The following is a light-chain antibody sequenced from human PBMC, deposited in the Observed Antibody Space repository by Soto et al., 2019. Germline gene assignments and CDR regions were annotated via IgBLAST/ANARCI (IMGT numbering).Light chain of an antibody. Sequence: IQMTETPSTLSASVGARVPITFRARQSISTWLAWYQQKPGKAPKLLIYKASTLKSGVPSRFSGSGSGTDFTLTISRLEPEDFAGYYCQQYGSSPRITFGPGTKVDI. CDR2: KAS. CDR1: QSISTW. CDR3: QQYGSSPRIT. V-gene: IGKV1-5*03. J-gene: IGKJ3*01.